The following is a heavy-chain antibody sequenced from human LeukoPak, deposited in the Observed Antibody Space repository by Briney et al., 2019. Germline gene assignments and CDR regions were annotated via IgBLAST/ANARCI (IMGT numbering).Heavy chain of an antibody. J-gene: IGHJ4*02. V-gene: IGHV4-34*01. Sequence: SETLSLTCVVYGGSFSGYYWCWIREPPGKGLEWIGEINHSGRTNYNPSLKSRVTISVDTSKNQFSLKLNSVTAADTAVYYCARGRVRATPRNYDIWGQGTLVTVSS. CDR3: ARGRVRATPRNYDI. CDR1: GGSFSGYY. D-gene: IGHD1-26*01. CDR2: INHSGRT.